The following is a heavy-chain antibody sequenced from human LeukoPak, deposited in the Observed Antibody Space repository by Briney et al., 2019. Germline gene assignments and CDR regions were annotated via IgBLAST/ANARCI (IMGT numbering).Heavy chain of an antibody. CDR3: AKITYYYDSSGSIEVPSWFDP. Sequence: GGSLRLSCAASGFTFSSYAMSWVRQAPGKGLEWVSAISGSGGSTYYADSVKGRFTISRDNSKNTLYLQMNSLRAEDTAVYYCAKITYYYDSSGSIEVPSWFDPWGQGTLVTVSS. V-gene: IGHV3-23*01. CDR2: ISGSGGST. D-gene: IGHD3-22*01. J-gene: IGHJ5*02. CDR1: GFTFSSYA.